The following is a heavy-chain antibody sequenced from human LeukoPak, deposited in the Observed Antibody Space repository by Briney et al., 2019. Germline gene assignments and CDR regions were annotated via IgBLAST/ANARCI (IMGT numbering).Heavy chain of an antibody. J-gene: IGHJ4*02. Sequence: SETLSLTCTVSGGSISNYYWSWIRQPRGKGLEWIGYIYYSGSTNYNPSLKSRVTISVDTSQNQFSLKLSSVTAADTAVYYCARRAPYDILSGYPFDYWGQGTLVTVSS. V-gene: IGHV4-59*08. CDR2: IYYSGST. CDR3: ARRAPYDILSGYPFDY. CDR1: GGSISNYY. D-gene: IGHD3-9*01.